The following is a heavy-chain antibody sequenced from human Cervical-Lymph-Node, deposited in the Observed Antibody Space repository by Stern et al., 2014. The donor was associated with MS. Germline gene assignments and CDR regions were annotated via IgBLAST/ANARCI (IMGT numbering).Heavy chain of an antibody. J-gene: IGHJ5*02. Sequence: QVTLRESGPTLVRPTQTLTLTCTFSGFSLSTHGVGVGWIRQPPGKALEWLALIYWDDDKRYSPSLKSRLTITKDTSKKQVVLTVTNLDPVDTATYYCVRAHVGHDPWGQGILVTVSS. CDR2: IYWDDDK. CDR3: VRAHVGHDP. CDR1: GFSLSTHGVG. V-gene: IGHV2-5*02. D-gene: IGHD3-16*01.